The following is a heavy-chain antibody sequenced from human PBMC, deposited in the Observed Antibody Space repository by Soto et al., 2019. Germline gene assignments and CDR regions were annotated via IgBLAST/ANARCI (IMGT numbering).Heavy chain of an antibody. CDR3: AREYDFWSGYYFDY. D-gene: IGHD3-3*01. Sequence: GGSLRLSCAASGFTFSSYSMNWVRQAPGKGLEWVSYISSSSSTIYYADSAKGRFTISRDNAKNSLYLQMNSLRAEDTAVYYCAREYDFWSGYYFDYWGQGTLVTVSS. CDR2: ISSSSSTI. J-gene: IGHJ4*02. V-gene: IGHV3-48*01. CDR1: GFTFSSYS.